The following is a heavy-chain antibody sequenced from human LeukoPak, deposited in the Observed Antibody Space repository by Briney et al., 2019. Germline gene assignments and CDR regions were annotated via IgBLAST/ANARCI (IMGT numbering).Heavy chain of an antibody. D-gene: IGHD3-9*01. CDR2: IYYSGST. J-gene: IGHJ3*02. CDR3: ARTYYDILTGFHPGAFDI. Sequence: PSETLSLTCTVSGVSISSSSYYWGWIRQPPGKGLEWIGSIYYSGSTYYNPSLKSLVTISVDTSQNQFALKLSSGTAAVTAVYYCARTYYDILTGFHPGAFDIWGQGTMVTVSS. CDR1: GVSISSSSYY. V-gene: IGHV4-39*06.